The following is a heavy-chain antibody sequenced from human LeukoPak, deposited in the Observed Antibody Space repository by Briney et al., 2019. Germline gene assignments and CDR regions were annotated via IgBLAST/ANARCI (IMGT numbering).Heavy chain of an antibody. CDR2: INHSGST. CDR3: ARARGGGIVVVIRYYFDY. D-gene: IGHD3-22*01. Sequence: PSETLSLTCAVSGYSISSGYYWGWIRPPPGKGLEWIGEINHSGSTNYNPSLKSRVTISVDTPKNQFSLKLSSVTAADPAVSSFARARGGGIVVVIRYYFDYWGQGALVTVSS. V-gene: IGHV4-38-2*01. CDR1: GYSISSGYY. J-gene: IGHJ4*02.